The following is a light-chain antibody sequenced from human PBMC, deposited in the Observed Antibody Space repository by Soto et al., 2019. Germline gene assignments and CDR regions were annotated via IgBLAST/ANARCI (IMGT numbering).Light chain of an antibody. J-gene: IGLJ1*01. CDR1: TGAVTNGHY. V-gene: IGLV7-46*01. CDR2: DTT. CDR3: LFASTTPYV. Sequence: QAVMTQPPSQTVSPRLPVTLTCGSSTGAVTNGHYPYWFQQKPGQAPRTLIYDTTNRHSWTPARFSGSLLGGKAALTLSGAPPEDEDEYYFLFASTTPYVFGPAPNVTLL.